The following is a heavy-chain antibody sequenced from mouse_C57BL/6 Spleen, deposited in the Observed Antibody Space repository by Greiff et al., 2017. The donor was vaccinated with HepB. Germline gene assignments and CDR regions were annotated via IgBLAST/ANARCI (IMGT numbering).Heavy chain of an antibody. J-gene: IGHJ3*01. CDR2: INPSTGGT. Sequence: VQLQQSGPELVKPGASVKISCKASGYSFTGYYMNWVKQSPEKSLEWIGEINPSTGGTTYNQKFKAKATLTVDKSSSTAYMQLKSLTSEDSAVYYCARRGGLPPWFAYWGQGTLVTVSA. CDR1: GYSFTGYY. CDR3: ARRGGLPPWFAY. V-gene: IGHV1-42*01. D-gene: IGHD2-2*01.